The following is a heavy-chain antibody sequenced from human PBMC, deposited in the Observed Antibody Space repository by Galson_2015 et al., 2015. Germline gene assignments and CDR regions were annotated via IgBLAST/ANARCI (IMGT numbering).Heavy chain of an antibody. CDR1: GFSLTTEGVA. V-gene: IGHV2-5*01. Sequence: PALVKPTQTLTLTCTFSGFSLTTEGVAVGWIRQPPGEALERLALIYHNDDKYYSPSLKSRLTITKDTSKNQVVLRMTNMDPVDTATYYCAHSYGDYVSWGQGTLVTVSS. J-gene: IGHJ5*02. CDR3: AHSYGDYVS. D-gene: IGHD4-17*01. CDR2: IYHNDDK.